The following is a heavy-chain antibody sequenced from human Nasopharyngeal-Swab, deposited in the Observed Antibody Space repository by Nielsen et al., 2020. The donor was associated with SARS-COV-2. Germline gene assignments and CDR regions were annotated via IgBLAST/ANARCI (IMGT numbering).Heavy chain of an antibody. V-gene: IGHV4-39*02. D-gene: IGHD3-3*01. J-gene: IGHJ4*02. CDR1: GGSITSSRHR. CDR3: ARLDPFGSEDK. Sequence: SKTLSPTFTVPGGSITSSRHRWGSMRQPPGKGLEWIGQILVNRYTEYHPSVRGRITVYADTSENSFSLRLNSVTAADTAVYYCARLDPFGSEDKWGQGTLVTVSS. CDR2: ILVNRYT.